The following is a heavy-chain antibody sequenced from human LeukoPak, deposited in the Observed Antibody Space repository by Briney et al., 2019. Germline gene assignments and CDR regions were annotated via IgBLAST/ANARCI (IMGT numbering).Heavy chain of an antibody. V-gene: IGHV1-2*02. CDR1: GYTFTGYY. D-gene: IGHD2-2*01. Sequence: ASVKVSCKASGYTFTGYYMHWVRQAPGQGLEWMGWINPNSGGTNYAQKFQGRVTMTRDTSISTAYMELSRLRSDDTAVYYCARVLSVPAASSEFDPWGQGTLVTVSS. CDR3: ARVLSVPAASSEFDP. J-gene: IGHJ5*02. CDR2: INPNSGGT.